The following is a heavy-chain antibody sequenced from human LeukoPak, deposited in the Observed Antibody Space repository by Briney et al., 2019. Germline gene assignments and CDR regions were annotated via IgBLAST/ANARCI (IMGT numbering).Heavy chain of an antibody. Sequence: SETLSLTCAVYGGSFSGYYWSWIRQPPGKGLEWIGEINHSGSTNYNPSLKSRVTISVDTSKNQFSLKLSSVTAADTAVYYCARHGYYGSGNFDYWGQGTLVTVSS. CDR2: INHSGST. V-gene: IGHV4-34*01. CDR1: GGSFSGYY. CDR3: ARHGYYGSGNFDY. D-gene: IGHD3-10*01. J-gene: IGHJ4*02.